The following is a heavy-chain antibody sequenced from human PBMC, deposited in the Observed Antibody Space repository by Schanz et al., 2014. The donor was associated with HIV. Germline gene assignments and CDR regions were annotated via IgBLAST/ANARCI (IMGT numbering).Heavy chain of an antibody. Sequence: QVRLQQWGAGLLKPSETLSLTCAVYGGSFSGHYWSWIRQPPGKGLEWIGQINHNENTNYNPSLKSRVTISLATSRNQFPLKLNSVTAADTAVYYCARLDTSMTAADSWGQGTPVTVSS. V-gene: IGHV4-34*02. CDR3: ARLDTSMTAADS. CDR2: INHNENT. J-gene: IGHJ4*02. D-gene: IGHD5-18*01. CDR1: GGSFSGHY.